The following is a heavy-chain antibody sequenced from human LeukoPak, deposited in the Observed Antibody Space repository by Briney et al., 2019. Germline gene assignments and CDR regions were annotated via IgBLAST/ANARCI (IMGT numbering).Heavy chain of an antibody. CDR1: GYTFTSYW. Sequence: GESLQISCKASGYTFTSYWIGWVRQMPGKGLEWMGIIYPGDSDTRYSPSFQGQVTISADKSINTAYLQWSSLKASDTATYYCARQYSSGGGYWGQGTLVTVSS. CDR2: IYPGDSDT. V-gene: IGHV5-51*01. D-gene: IGHD6-19*01. CDR3: ARQYSSGGGY. J-gene: IGHJ4*02.